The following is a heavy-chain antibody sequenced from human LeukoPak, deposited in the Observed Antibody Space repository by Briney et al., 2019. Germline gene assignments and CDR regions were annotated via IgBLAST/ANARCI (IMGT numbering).Heavy chain of an antibody. CDR3: AKLPVSYSSGWSNFDY. CDR1: GFTFSNYA. V-gene: IGHV3-23*01. Sequence: GGSLRLSCAASGFTFSNYAMSWVRQAPGKGLEWVSGISDAGGSTYYADSVKGRFTISRDNSKDTLYLQMNSLRAEDTAIYYCAKLPVSYSSGWSNFDYWGQGTLVTVSS. D-gene: IGHD6-19*01. CDR2: ISDAGGST. J-gene: IGHJ4*02.